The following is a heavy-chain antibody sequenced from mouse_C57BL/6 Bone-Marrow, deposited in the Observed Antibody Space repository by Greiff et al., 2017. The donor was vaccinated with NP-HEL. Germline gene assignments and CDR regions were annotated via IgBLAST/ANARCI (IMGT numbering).Heavy chain of an antibody. CDR1: GYTFTSYW. CDR3: ASRYYYGSSHWYFDV. J-gene: IGHJ1*03. D-gene: IGHD1-1*01. CDR2: IDPHSGGT. V-gene: IGHV1-72*01. Sequence: QVQLQQPGAELVKPGASVKLSCKASGYTFTSYWMHWVKQRPGRGLEWIGRIDPHSGGTKYNEKFKSKATLTVDKPSSTAYMQLSSLTSEDSAVYYCASRYYYGSSHWYFDVWGTGTTVTVSS.